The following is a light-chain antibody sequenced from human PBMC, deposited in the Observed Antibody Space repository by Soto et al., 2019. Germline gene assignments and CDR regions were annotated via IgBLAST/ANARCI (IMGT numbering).Light chain of an antibody. CDR3: KKSSSTPYI. CDR2: AAS. V-gene: IGKV1-39*01. Sequence: DIQMTQSPSSLSASVGDRVTITCRASQTISTYLNWYQQNPGKAPKLLIYAASNLQNGVPSRFSGSGSGTDFTLTTTSLQPKVFATTSGKKSSSTPYILGKGTKLEIK. J-gene: IGKJ2*01. CDR1: QTISTY.